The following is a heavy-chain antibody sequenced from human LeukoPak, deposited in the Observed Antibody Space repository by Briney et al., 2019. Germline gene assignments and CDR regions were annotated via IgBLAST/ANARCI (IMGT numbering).Heavy chain of an antibody. Sequence: GRSLRLSCAASGFTFSSYGMHWVRQAPGKGLEWVAVISYDGSNKYYADSVKGRFTISRDNSKNTLHLQMNSLRAEDTAVYYCARHQPDRETTYYDILTGYRPGYYSDYWGQGTLVTVSS. J-gene: IGHJ4*02. V-gene: IGHV3-30*03. CDR1: GFTFSSYG. D-gene: IGHD3-9*01. CDR2: ISYDGSNK. CDR3: ARHQPDRETTYYDILTGYRPGYYSDY.